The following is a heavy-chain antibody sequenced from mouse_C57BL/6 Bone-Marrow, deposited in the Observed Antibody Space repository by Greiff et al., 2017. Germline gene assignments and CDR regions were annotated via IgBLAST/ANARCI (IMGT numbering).Heavy chain of an antibody. Sequence: VQLQQSGPELVKPGDSVKISCKASGYSFTGYFMNWVMQSHGKSLEWIGRINPYNGDTFYNQKFKGKATLTVDKSSSTAHMELRSLTSEDSAVYYCARDDGYYSDWYFDVWGTGTTVTVSS. D-gene: IGHD2-3*01. V-gene: IGHV1-20*01. J-gene: IGHJ1*03. CDR1: GYSFTGYF. CDR2: INPYNGDT. CDR3: ARDDGYYSDWYFDV.